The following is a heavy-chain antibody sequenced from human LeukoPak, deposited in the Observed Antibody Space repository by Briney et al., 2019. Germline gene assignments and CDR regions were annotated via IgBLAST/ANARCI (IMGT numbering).Heavy chain of an antibody. CDR1: GGTFSSYA. CDR2: IIPIFGIA. Sequence: SVKVSCKASGGTFSSYAMSWVRQAPGQGLEWMGMIIPIFGIANYAQKFQGRVTITADKSTSTAYMELSSLRSEDTAVYYCASYDSSGYPPGRGMDVWGQGTTVTVSS. CDR3: ASYDSSGYPPGRGMDV. V-gene: IGHV1-69*04. D-gene: IGHD3-22*01. J-gene: IGHJ6*02.